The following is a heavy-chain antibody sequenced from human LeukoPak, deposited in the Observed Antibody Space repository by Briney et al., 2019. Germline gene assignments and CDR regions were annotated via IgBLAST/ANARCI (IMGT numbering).Heavy chain of an antibody. D-gene: IGHD4-17*01. CDR3: ARDVYGDYLK. J-gene: IGHJ4*02. V-gene: IGHV3-23*01. CDR2: ISGGGGST. CDR1: GFTFTSYS. Sequence: GGSLRLSCAASGFTFTSYSMNWVRQAPGKGLEWVSTISGGGGSTYYADSVKGRFTISRDNSKNTLYLQMNSLRAEDTAVYYCARDVYGDYLKWGQGTLVTVSS.